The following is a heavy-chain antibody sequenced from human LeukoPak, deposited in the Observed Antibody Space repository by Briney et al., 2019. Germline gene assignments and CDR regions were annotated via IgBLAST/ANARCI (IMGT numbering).Heavy chain of an antibody. D-gene: IGHD3-3*01. CDR2: ISDNGGMT. CDR1: GITFSSHA. CDR3: AKVERAAFDY. J-gene: IGHJ4*02. V-gene: IGHV3-64*04. Sequence: GGSLRLSCSASGITFSSHAMHWVRQAPGKGLEYLSGISDNGGMTFYADSVKGRFTISRDNSKNTLYLQMNSLRAEDTAVYYCAKVERAAFDYWGQGTLVTVSS.